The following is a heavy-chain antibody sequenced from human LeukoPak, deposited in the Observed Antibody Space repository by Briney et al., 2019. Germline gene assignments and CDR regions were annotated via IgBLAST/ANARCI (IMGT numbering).Heavy chain of an antibody. CDR2: INSDGDST. Sequence: PGGSLRLSCAASGFTFSSYAMSWVRQAPGKGLVWVSRINSDGDSTSYADSVKGRFTISRDNAKNTLYLQMNSLRAEDTAVYYCAKAGGYSYAYYFDYWGQGTLVTVSP. J-gene: IGHJ4*02. V-gene: IGHV3-23*01. D-gene: IGHD5-18*01. CDR3: AKAGGYSYAYYFDY. CDR1: GFTFSSYA.